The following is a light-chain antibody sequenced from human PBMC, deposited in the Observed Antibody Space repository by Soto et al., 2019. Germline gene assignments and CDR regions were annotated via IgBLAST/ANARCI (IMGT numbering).Light chain of an antibody. V-gene: IGLV1-40*01. CDR3: QSYDSSLPLV. J-gene: IGLJ3*02. Sequence: QSVLTQPPSVSGAPGQRVTISCTGSSSNIGAGYDVHWYQQLPGTAPKLLIYGNSNRPSGVPDRFSGSKSGTSASLAITGLQAEEDADYYCQSYDSSLPLVFGGGTKLTVL. CDR1: SSNIGAGYD. CDR2: GNS.